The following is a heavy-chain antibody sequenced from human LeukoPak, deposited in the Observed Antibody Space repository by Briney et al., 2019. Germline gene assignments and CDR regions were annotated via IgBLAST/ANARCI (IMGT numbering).Heavy chain of an antibody. CDR3: ARDRKAAAGSFDY. J-gene: IGHJ4*02. V-gene: IGHV3-48*04. CDR1: GFTFSSYS. CDR2: ISSSSSTI. D-gene: IGHD6-13*01. Sequence: GGSLRLSCAASGFTFSSYSMNWVRQAPGKGLEWVSYISSSSSTIYYADSVKGRFTISRDNAKNSLYLQMNSLRAEDTAVYYCARDRKAAAGSFDYWGQGTLVTVSS.